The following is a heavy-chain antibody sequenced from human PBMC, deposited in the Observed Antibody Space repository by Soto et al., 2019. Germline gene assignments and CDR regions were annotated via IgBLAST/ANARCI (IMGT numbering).Heavy chain of an antibody. Sequence: QVQLVQSGAEVKKPGASVKVSCKASGYTFTSYDINWVRQATGQGLEWMGWMNPNSGNTGYAQKFQGRVTMTRNTSISTAYMALSRLRSEDSSVYYCAREAAALGNDYWGQGTLVTVSS. V-gene: IGHV1-8*01. J-gene: IGHJ4*02. CDR2: MNPNSGNT. D-gene: IGHD2-2*01. CDR3: AREAAALGNDY. CDR1: GYTFTSYD.